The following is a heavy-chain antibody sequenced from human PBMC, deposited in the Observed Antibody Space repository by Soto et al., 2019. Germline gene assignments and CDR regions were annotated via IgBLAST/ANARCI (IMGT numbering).Heavy chain of an antibody. J-gene: IGHJ4*02. Sequence: QVQLQESGPGLMKPSETLSLTCTVSGGPISSYHWRWIRQTPGKGLEWIGYIHYSGSTNYNPSLRSRVTISLDTSRNQFSLRLSSVTAADTAVYYCTGDRNNRVWYKYWGQGALVTVSS. CDR3: TGDRNNRVWYKY. CDR1: GGPISSYH. D-gene: IGHD6-19*01. CDR2: IHYSGST. V-gene: IGHV4-59*01.